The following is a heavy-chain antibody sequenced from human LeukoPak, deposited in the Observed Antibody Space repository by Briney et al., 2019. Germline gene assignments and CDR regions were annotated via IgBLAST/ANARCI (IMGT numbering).Heavy chain of an antibody. CDR2: INPSGGST. J-gene: IGHJ4*02. Sequence: ASVKVSCKASGYTFTSYYMHWVRRAPGQGLEWMGIINPSGGSTSYAQKFQGRVTMTRDTSTSTVYMELSSLRSEDTAVYYCAGEAYYYDSSLFSLDYWGQGTLVTVSS. CDR1: GYTFTSYY. D-gene: IGHD3-22*01. V-gene: IGHV1-46*01. CDR3: AGEAYYYDSSLFSLDY.